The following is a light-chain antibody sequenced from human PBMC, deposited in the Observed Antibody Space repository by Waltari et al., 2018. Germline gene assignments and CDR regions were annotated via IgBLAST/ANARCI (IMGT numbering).Light chain of an antibody. Sequence: DIVMTQSPDPLAVPLGERAPTNCKSSHSSSNEDSLAWYQQKPGQPPKLLIYRASTRESGVPDRFSGSGSGTDFTLTITSVQAEDVAVYYCLQCYNTPYTFGQGTRLEIK. CDR1: HSSSNEDS. J-gene: IGKJ2*01. CDR3: LQCYNTPYT. CDR2: RAS. V-gene: IGKV4-1*01.